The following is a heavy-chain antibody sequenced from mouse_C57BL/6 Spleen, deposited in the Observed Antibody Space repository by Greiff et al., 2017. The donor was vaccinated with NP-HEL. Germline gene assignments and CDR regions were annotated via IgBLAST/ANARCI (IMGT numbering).Heavy chain of an antibody. CDR2: FHPYNDDT. V-gene: IGHV1-47*01. CDR3: ARGRYSNYGDYFDY. Sequence: QVQLQQSGAELVKPGASVEMSCKASGYTFTTYPLEWMKQNHGKSLEWIGNFHPYNDDTKYNEKFKGKATLTVEKSSSTVYLELSRLTSDDSAVYYCARGRYSNYGDYFDYWGQGTTLTVSS. D-gene: IGHD2-5*01. J-gene: IGHJ2*01. CDR1: GYTFTTYP.